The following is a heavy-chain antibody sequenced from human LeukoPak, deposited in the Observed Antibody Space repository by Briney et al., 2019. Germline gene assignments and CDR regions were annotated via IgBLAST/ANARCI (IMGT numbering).Heavy chain of an antibody. J-gene: IGHJ4*02. CDR3: ARHSGSYSGFDY. D-gene: IGHD1-26*01. Sequence: SRTLSLTRAVSGYSTSSGYYWVWIRQPPGKGLEWFGSTYHSGRTYYNPSLKSRVTISVNTSKNQSSLKLSSVTPQAPAVYYCARHSGSYSGFDYWGQGTLVTVSS. CDR1: GYSTSSGYY. V-gene: IGHV4-38-2*01. CDR2: TYHSGRT.